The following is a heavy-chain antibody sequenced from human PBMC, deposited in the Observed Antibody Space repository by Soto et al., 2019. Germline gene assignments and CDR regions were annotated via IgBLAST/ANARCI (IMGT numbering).Heavy chain of an antibody. CDR2: VNAGNDNT. CDR3: AREVPYGYSRFDY. Sequence: QVHLVQSGAEVKKPGASVKVSCKTSGYTFTNKVIHWVRQAPGQRLEWMGWVNAGNDNTKWSREFQGRMTLTKDTSATTAYMELSSLTSEDTAIYFCAREVPYGYSRFDYWGQGTLVTVSS. V-gene: IGHV1-3*01. J-gene: IGHJ4*02. CDR1: GYTFTNKV. D-gene: IGHD5-18*01.